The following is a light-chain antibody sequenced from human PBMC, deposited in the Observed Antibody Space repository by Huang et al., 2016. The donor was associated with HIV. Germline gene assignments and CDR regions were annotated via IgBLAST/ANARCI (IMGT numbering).Light chain of an antibody. V-gene: IGKV1-8*01. CDR3: QQYYSYRT. J-gene: IGKJ1*01. CDR1: QDINNF. CDR2: AAS. Sequence: IRMTQSPSSLSASTGDRVNITCRASQDINNFLAWYQQKPGKAPNLLIYAASIVETGVPSRFSGSGSGTEFNLSSSCLQSEDFATYYCQQYYSYRTFGQGTQVEIK.